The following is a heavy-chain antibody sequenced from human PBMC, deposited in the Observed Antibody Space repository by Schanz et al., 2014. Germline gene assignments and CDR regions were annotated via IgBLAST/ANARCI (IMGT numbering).Heavy chain of an antibody. J-gene: IGHJ3*02. V-gene: IGHV3-23*01. CDR2: ISGSGGST. D-gene: IGHD3-10*01. CDR1: GFTFSSYA. Sequence: EVQLLESGGGLVQPGGSLRLSCAASGFTFSSYAMSWVRQAPGKGLEWDSAISGSGGSTYYADSVKGRFTISRDNSKNTLYLQMNSRRAEDTAVYYCAKGRFGELSAFDIWGQGTMVTVSS. CDR3: AKGRFGELSAFDI.